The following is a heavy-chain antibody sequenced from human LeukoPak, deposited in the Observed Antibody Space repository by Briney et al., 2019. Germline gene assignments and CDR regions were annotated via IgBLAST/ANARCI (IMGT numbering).Heavy chain of an antibody. Sequence: PSETLTLTCAVYGGSFSGYYWSWIRQPPGKGLEWIGEINHSGSTNYNPSLKSRVTISVDTSKNQSSLKLSSVTAADTAVYYCARSLDVYDSSGYPEAYYYYYYMDVWGKGTTVTVSS. V-gene: IGHV4-34*01. CDR3: ARSLDVYDSSGYPEAYYYYYYMDV. CDR1: GGSFSGYY. D-gene: IGHD3-22*01. J-gene: IGHJ6*03. CDR2: INHSGST.